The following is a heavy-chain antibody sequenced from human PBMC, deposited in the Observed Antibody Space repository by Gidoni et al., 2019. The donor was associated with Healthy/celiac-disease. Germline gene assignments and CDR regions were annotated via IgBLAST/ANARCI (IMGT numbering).Heavy chain of an antibody. D-gene: IGHD2-21*02. V-gene: IGHV4-59*01. CDR3: ARLAYCGGDCYSQAPYYFDY. Sequence: QVQLQESGPGLVKPSETLSLTCTASAVSISSYYCSWIRQPPGKGLEWSGYIYYSGSTNYNPSLKCRVTISVDTSKNQFSLKLSSVTAADTAVYYCARLAYCGGDCYSQAPYYFDYWGQGTLVTVSS. J-gene: IGHJ4*02. CDR2: IYYSGST. CDR1: AVSISSYY.